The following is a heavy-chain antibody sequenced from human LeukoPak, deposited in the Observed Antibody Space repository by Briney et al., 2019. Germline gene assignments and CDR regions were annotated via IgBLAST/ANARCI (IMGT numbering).Heavy chain of an antibody. V-gene: IGHV3-20*04. CDR2: IDYDGGSG. CDR1: GFTFDDHG. J-gene: IGHJ1*01. Sequence: GGSLRLSCAASGFTFDDHGMNWVRQAPGKGLEWVSSIDYDGGSGHYADSVKGRFTISRDNSNNTLFLHLNSLRGEDTAVYYCTRNSGWYGLSWGQGTLVTVSS. CDR3: TRNSGWYGLS. D-gene: IGHD6-19*01.